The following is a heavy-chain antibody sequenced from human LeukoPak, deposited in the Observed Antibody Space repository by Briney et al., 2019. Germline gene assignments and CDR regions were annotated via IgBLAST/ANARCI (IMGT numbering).Heavy chain of an antibody. Sequence: GGSLRLSCAASGFTFSSYAMHWVRQAPGKGLEYDSAISSNGGSTYYADSVKGRFTISRDNSKNTLYLQMGSLRAEDMAVYYCARDSGIPGEYYFDYWGQGTLVTVSS. V-gene: IGHV3-64*02. D-gene: IGHD3-10*01. CDR2: ISSNGGST. J-gene: IGHJ4*02. CDR3: ARDSGIPGEYYFDY. CDR1: GFTFSSYA.